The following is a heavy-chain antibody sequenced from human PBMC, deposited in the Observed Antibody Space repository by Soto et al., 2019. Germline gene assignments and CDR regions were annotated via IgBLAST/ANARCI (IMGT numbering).Heavy chain of an antibody. V-gene: IGHV4-59*01. Sequence: SETLSLTCTVSGISISSYYWSWIRQPPGKGLEWIGYIYYSGSTNYNPSLKSRATISVDTSKNQFSLKLSSVTAADTAVYYCARGYCSGGTCYRFNFHYWGQVTLVTVS. CDR1: GISISSYY. CDR3: ARGYCSGGTCYRFNFHY. D-gene: IGHD2-15*01. CDR2: IYYSGST. J-gene: IGHJ4*02.